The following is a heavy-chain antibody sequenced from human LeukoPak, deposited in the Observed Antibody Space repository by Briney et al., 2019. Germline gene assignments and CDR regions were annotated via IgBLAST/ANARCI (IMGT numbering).Heavy chain of an antibody. CDR3: ARVSCGYNCHYAMDV. V-gene: IGHV1-18*01. J-gene: IGHJ6*02. Sequence: ASVKVSCMASGYTFASYGISWLRQAPGQGLEWVGWVSAHSGNTKYAERVQGRASMTADTSTSTPYMELRSLRSDDTALYYCARVSCGYNCHYAMDVWGQETTVTVSS. CDR1: GYTFASYG. D-gene: IGHD5-18*01. CDR2: VSAHSGNT.